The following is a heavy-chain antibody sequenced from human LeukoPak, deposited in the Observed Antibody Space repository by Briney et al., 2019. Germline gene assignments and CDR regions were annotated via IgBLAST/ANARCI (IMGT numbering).Heavy chain of an antibody. CDR2: INYSGST. Sequence: SSETLSLTCTVSGGSISSYYWNWIRQPPGKGLEWIGYINYSGSTNYNPSLKSRVTISVDTSKNQFSLKLNSVTAADTAMYYCARTRYGGNSQAGFDPWGQGTLVTVSS. CDR1: GGSISSYY. CDR3: ARTRYGGNSQAGFDP. J-gene: IGHJ5*02. V-gene: IGHV4-59*01. D-gene: IGHD4-23*01.